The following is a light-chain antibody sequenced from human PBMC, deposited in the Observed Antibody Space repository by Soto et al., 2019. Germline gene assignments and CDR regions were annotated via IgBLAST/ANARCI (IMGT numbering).Light chain of an antibody. CDR2: GAS. J-gene: IGKJ1*01. CDR3: QQYNNWPRT. CDR1: QSVSSK. Sequence: ETVMTQSPATLSVSPGERATLSCRASQSVSSKLAWYQQKPGQAPRLLTYGASTRATGIPARFSGSGSGTEFTLTISSLQSEDFAVYYCQQYNNWPRTFGQGTKVEI. V-gene: IGKV3-15*01.